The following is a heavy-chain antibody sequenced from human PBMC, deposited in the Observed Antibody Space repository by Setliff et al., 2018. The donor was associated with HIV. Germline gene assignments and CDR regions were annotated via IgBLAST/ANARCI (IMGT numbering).Heavy chain of an antibody. CDR1: GGSLSGYR. CDR2: INHSGST. D-gene: IGHD6-19*01. CDR3: ARQGAVTGHSFDS. Sequence: SETLSLTCAVYGGSLSGYRWSWIRQSPEKGLEWIGEINHSGSTNYNPSLKSRVAISIDTSKNHFSLSLRSVTAADTAVYYCARQGAVTGHSFDSWGPGALVTVSS. J-gene: IGHJ4*02. V-gene: IGHV4-34*01.